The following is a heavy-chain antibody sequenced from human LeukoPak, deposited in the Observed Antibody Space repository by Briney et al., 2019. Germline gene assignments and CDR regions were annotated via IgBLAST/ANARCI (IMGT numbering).Heavy chain of an antibody. CDR3: ARDGDRRIVGAIGY. Sequence: EASVKVSCKASGYTFTSYGISWVRQAPGQGLEWMGWISAYNGNTNYAQKLQGRVTMTTDTSTSTAYMELRSLRSDDTAVYYCARDGDRRIVGAIGYWGQGTLVTVSS. J-gene: IGHJ4*02. CDR1: GYTFTSYG. D-gene: IGHD1-26*01. V-gene: IGHV1-18*01. CDR2: ISAYNGNT.